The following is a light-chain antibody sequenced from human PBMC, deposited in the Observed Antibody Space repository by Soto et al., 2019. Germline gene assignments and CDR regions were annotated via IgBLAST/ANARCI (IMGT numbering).Light chain of an antibody. CDR2: DAS. CDR1: QSVTNS. CDR3: HQHISRPLP. V-gene: IGKV3-11*01. Sequence: EIVFTQSPVTLSLSPGERATLSCRASQSVTNSLAWYQQKPGQAPRLLVYDASNRATGIPTRFSGSGSGTDFTLTMSNLEPEDFAVYYCHQHISRPLPVAGATKVDSK. J-gene: IGKJ4*01.